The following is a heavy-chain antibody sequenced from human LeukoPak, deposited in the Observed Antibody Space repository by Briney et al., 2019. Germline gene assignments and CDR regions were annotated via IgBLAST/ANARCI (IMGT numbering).Heavy chain of an antibody. J-gene: IGHJ4*02. Sequence: GGSLRLSCAASGFTFSSYATHWVRQAPGKGLEWVAVISYDGSNKYYADSVKGRFTISRDNAKNSLYLQMNSLRAEDTAVYYCVGHSDYWGQGTLVTVSS. V-gene: IGHV3-30*04. CDR3: VGHSDY. CDR2: ISYDGSNK. D-gene: IGHD3-16*01. CDR1: GFTFSSYA.